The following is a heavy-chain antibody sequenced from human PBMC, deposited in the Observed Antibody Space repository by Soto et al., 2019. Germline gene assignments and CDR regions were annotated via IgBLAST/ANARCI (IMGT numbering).Heavy chain of an antibody. V-gene: IGHV3-72*01. D-gene: IGHD1-1*01. CDR1: GFTLSDHA. CDR2: SKRKVESYTT. CDR3: LAFLSGRPY. Sequence: EVQLAESGGGLVQPGGSLRLSCVVSGFTLSDHAMDWVRQAPGKGLEWVGRSKRKVESYTTEYAASVKGRFTISRHESENSLSLQMDSLKTEDTAVYYCLAFLSGRPYWGQGTLVTVSS. J-gene: IGHJ4*02.